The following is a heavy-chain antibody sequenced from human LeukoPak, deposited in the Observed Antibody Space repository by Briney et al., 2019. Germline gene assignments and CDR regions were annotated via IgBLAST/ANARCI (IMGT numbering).Heavy chain of an antibody. CDR3: ARDHAYDSSGYYSRGGAFDI. V-gene: IGHV4-30-2*01. J-gene: IGHJ3*02. CDR2: IYHSGST. D-gene: IGHD3-22*01. Sequence: PSQTLSLTCAVSGGSISIGGYSWSWIRQPPGKGLEWIGYIYHSGSTYYNPSLKSRVTISVDRSQNQFSLKLSSVTAADTAVYYCARDHAYDSSGYYSRGGAFDIWGQGTMVTVSS. CDR1: GGSISIGGYS.